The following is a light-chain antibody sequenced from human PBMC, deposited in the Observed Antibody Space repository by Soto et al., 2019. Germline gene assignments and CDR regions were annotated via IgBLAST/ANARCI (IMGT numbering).Light chain of an antibody. V-gene: IGLV2-23*01. J-gene: IGLJ2*01. CDR2: EAT. Sequence: QSALTQPASVSGSPGQSITISCTGTSGDVGSYHFVSWYQQQPGKTPKLMIFEATKRPSGVSNRFSGSKSANTASLTISGLQAEDEADYYCCSFAGSSTSLVFGGGTKVTVL. CDR3: CSFAGSSTSLV. CDR1: SGDVGSYHF.